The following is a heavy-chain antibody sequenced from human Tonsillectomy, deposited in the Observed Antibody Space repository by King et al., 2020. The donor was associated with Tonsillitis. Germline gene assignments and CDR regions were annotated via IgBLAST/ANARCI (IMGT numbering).Heavy chain of an antibody. J-gene: IGHJ5*02. D-gene: IGHD2-2*01. CDR2: IVVGSGNT. CDR3: AAGPAASNWFDP. Sequence: VQLVESGPEVKKPGTSVKVSCKASGFTFTSSAMQWVRQARGQRLEWIGWIVVGSGNTNYAQKFQERVTITRDMSTSTAYMELSRLRSEDTAVYYCAAGPAASNWFDPWVQGTLVTVSS. V-gene: IGHV1-58*02. CDR1: GFTFTSSA.